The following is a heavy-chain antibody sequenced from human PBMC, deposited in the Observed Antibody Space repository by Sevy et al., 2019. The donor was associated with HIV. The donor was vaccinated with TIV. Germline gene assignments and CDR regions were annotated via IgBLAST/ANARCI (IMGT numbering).Heavy chain of an antibody. V-gene: IGHV4-39*01. D-gene: IGHD3-16*01. CDR1: GDSIRRSDDY. CDR2: VYSSGSS. CDR3: ARSPIAASGAKFDT. J-gene: IGHJ5*02. Sequence: SETLSLTCTVSGDSIRRSDDYWGWIGQPPEKGLEWIGSVYSSGSSYSNPSFKSRVTMSIDTSRNLFSLKLTSVTAADTALYYCARSPIAASGAKFDTWGPGTLVTVSS.